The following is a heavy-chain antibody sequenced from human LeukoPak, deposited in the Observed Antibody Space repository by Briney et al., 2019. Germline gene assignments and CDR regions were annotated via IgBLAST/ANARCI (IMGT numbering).Heavy chain of an antibody. D-gene: IGHD1-26*01. J-gene: IGHJ4*02. Sequence: GRSLRLSCAASGFTFSTYGMHWVRQAPGKGLEWVAVISYDGSNKYYTDSVKGRFTISRDNPKNTLYLQMNSLRAKDTAVYYCAKASNGGSYYGVIIDYWGQGTLVTVSS. V-gene: IGHV3-30*18. CDR3: AKASNGGSYYGVIIDY. CDR2: ISYDGSNK. CDR1: GFTFSTYG.